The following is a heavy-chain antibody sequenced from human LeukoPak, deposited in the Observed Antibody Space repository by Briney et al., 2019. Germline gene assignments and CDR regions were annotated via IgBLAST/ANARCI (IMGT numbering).Heavy chain of an antibody. D-gene: IGHD1-14*01. CDR2: IYYSRST. V-gene: IGHV4-39*01. Sequence: SETLSLTCTVSGGSISSSSYYWGWIRQPPGKGLEWIGSIYYSRSTYYNPSLKSRVTISVDTSKNQFSLKLSSVTAADTAVYYCARRSGTTRYFDLWGRGTLVTVSS. J-gene: IGHJ2*01. CDR1: GGSISSSSYY. CDR3: ARRSGTTRYFDL.